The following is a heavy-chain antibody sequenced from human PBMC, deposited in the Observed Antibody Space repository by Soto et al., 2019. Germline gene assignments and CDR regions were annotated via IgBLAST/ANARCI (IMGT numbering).Heavy chain of an antibody. CDR3: TRDIRGSYYYFEY. CDR2: INSDGSTT. J-gene: IGHJ4*02. D-gene: IGHD1-26*01. CDR1: GFTLS. V-gene: IGHV3-74*01. Sequence: GGSLRLSCAASGFTLSMHWVRQAPGKGLVWVSNINSDGSTTSYADSVKGRFTISRDNANNMLYLQMNSLRAEDTAVYYCTRDIRGSYYYFEYWGQGTLVTVSS.